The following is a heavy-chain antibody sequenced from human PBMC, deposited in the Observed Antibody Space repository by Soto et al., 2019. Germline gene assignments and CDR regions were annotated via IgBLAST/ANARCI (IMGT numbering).Heavy chain of an antibody. CDR3: ARDLYYYDSSGPIGDAFDI. J-gene: IGHJ3*02. Sequence: SVKVSCKASGGTFSSYAISWVRQAPGQGLEWMGGIIPIFGTANYAQKFQGRVTITADESTSTAYMELSSLRSEDKAVYYCARDLYYYDSSGPIGDAFDIWGQGTMVTVSS. CDR1: GGTFSSYA. V-gene: IGHV1-69*13. D-gene: IGHD3-22*01. CDR2: IIPIFGTA.